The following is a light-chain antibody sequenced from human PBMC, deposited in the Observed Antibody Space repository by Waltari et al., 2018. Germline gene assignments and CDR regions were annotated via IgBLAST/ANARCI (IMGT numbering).Light chain of an antibody. CDR1: ESLTSS. Sequence: EIVLTQSPATLSLSPGERATLSCRASESLTSSLAWYQHNPGQAPRLLIYDTSNRATGIPARFSGSGSGADFTLIISSLEPEDFGVYYCQQRSTFGQGTKLEIK. CDR3: QQRST. V-gene: IGKV3-11*01. J-gene: IGKJ2*01. CDR2: DTS.